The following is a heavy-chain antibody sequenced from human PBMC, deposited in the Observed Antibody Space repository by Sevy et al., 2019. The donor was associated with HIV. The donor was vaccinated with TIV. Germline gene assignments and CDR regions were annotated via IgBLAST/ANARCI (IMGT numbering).Heavy chain of an antibody. Sequence: GGSLRLSCAASGFTFSSYGMHWVRQAPGKGLEWVAVIWYDGSNKYYADSVKGRFTISRHNSKNTLYLQMNSLRAEDTAVYYYARDPPYGSGSYYLDYWGQGTLVTVSS. CDR2: IWYDGSNK. CDR1: GFTFSSYG. V-gene: IGHV3-33*01. J-gene: IGHJ4*02. CDR3: ARDPPYGSGSYYLDY. D-gene: IGHD3-10*01.